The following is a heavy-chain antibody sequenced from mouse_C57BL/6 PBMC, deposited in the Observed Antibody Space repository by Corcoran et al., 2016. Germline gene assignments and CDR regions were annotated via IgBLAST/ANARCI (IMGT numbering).Heavy chain of an antibody. J-gene: IGHJ4*01. CDR3: ARWDMDY. V-gene: IGHV1-76*01. D-gene: IGHD4-1*01. CDR2: IYPGSGNT. Sequence: QVQLKQSGAELVRPGASVKLSCKASGYTFTDYYINWVKQRPGQGLEWIARIYPGSGNTYYNEKFKGKATLTAEKSSSTAYMELRSLTSEDSAVDYCARWDMDYWGQGTSVTVSS. CDR1: GYTFTDYY.